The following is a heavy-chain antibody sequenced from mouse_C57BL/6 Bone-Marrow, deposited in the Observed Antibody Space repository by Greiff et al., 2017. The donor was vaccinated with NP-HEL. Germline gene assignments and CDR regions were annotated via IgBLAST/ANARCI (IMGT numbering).Heavy chain of an antibody. D-gene: IGHD1-1*01. V-gene: IGHV1-69*01. CDR2: IDPSDSYT. CDR3: ARGGYYGSSYDY. Sequence: VQLQQPGAELVMPGASVKLSCKASGYTFTSYWMHWVKQRPGQGLEWIGEIDPSDSYTNYNQKFKGKSTLTVDNSSSTAYMQLSSLTSEDSAVYYGARGGYYGSSYDYWGQGTTRTVSS. CDR1: GYTFTSYW. J-gene: IGHJ2*01.